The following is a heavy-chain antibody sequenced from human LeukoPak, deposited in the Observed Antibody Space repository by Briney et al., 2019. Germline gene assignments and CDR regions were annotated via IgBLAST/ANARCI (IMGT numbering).Heavy chain of an antibody. Sequence: TGGSLRLSCAASGFTFSSYSMNWVRQAPGKGLEWVSSISSGSGGSTYYADSVKGRFTISRDNSKNTLYLQMNSLRAEDTAVYYCATPGWWDIVVVPAAAHFDYWGQGTLVTVSS. CDR1: GFTFSSYS. CDR3: ATPGWWDIVVVPAAAHFDY. CDR2: ISSGSGGST. J-gene: IGHJ4*02. D-gene: IGHD2-2*01. V-gene: IGHV3-23*01.